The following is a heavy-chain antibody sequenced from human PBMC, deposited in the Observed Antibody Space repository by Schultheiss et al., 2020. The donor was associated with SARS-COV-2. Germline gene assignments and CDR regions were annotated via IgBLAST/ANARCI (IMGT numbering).Heavy chain of an antibody. CDR3: ARDLWFGESYFDY. V-gene: IGHV3-23*01. Sequence: GGSLRLSCAASGFTFSSYSMNWVRQAPGKGLEWVSAISGSGGSTYYADSVKGRFTISRDNSKNTLYLQMNSLRAEDTAVYYCARDLWFGESYFDYWGQGTLVTVSS. J-gene: IGHJ4*02. D-gene: IGHD3-10*01. CDR1: GFTFSSYS. CDR2: ISGSGGST.